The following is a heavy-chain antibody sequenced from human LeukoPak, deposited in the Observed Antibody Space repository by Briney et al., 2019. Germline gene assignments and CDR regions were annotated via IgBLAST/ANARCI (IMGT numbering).Heavy chain of an antibody. CDR3: ARKTYYYDSGSYSKSYYFDY. J-gene: IGHJ4*02. D-gene: IGHD3-10*01. Sequence: GSLRLSCAASGFTFSSYSMNWVRQAPGKGLEWLSYITLSSTTIYYADSVKGRFTISRDNAKNSLFLQLNSLRAEDTAVYYCARKTYYYDSGSYSKSYYFDYWGQGTLVTVSS. V-gene: IGHV3-48*04. CDR1: GFTFSSYS. CDR2: ITLSSTTI.